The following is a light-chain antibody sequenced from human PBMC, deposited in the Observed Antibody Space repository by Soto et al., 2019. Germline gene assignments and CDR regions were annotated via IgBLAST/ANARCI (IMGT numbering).Light chain of an antibody. CDR2: GAS. V-gene: IGKV1-17*01. Sequence: DIQMTQSPSSLSASVGDRVTITCRASQGIRNDLSWYQQKTGKAPKRLIHGASSLDSGVPSRVSGGASGTEFFLTSSSLQPEDFATYHCLQHNNYPSTFGEGTKLEIK. CDR1: QGIRND. J-gene: IGKJ2*01. CDR3: LQHNNYPST.